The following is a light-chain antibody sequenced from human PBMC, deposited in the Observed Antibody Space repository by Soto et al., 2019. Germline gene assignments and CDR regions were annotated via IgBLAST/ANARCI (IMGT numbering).Light chain of an antibody. CDR2: DAS. Sequence: EIVLTQSPVTLSLSPGERATVSCRASQTVGTSLAWYQHKPGQAPRLLIYDASNRTTGIPIRFSGGGSGTDFTLTTRSLEPEDFAIYYCQQRSDWPPYTFGQGTKV. V-gene: IGKV3-11*01. CDR1: QTVGTS. CDR3: QQRSDWPPYT. J-gene: IGKJ2*01.